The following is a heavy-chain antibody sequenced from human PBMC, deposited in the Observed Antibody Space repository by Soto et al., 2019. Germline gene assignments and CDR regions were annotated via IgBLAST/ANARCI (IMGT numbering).Heavy chain of an antibody. Sequence: GGSLRLSCVASGFTFSTYAMSWVRQGPGKGLEWVSSISVSGSPYYADPVKGRFTVSRDNSKDTLYLQMNSLTAEDTAVYFCAKNYFFDSWGPGTLVTVSS. CDR1: GFTFSTYA. J-gene: IGHJ4*02. CDR3: AKNYFFDS. CDR2: ISVSGSP. V-gene: IGHV3-23*01.